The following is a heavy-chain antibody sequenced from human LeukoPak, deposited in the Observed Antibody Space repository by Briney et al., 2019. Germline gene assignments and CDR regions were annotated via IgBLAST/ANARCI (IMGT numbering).Heavy chain of an antibody. V-gene: IGHV4-34*01. CDR2: INHSGST. J-gene: IGHJ4*02. Sequence: SETLSLTCAVYGGSFSGYYWSWIRQPPGKGLEWIGEINHSGSTNYNPSLKSRVTISVDTSKNQFSLKLSSVTAADTAVYYCARGRSYSSSRYPSEAVYYFDYWGQGTLVTVSS. D-gene: IGHD6-13*01. CDR3: ARGRSYSSSRYPSEAVYYFDY. CDR1: GGSFSGYY.